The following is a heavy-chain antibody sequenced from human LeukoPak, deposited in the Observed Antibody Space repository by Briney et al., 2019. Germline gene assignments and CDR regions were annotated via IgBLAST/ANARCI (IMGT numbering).Heavy chain of an antibody. CDR3: ARGRYFDWLLYPFDY. CDR1: GFTFSSYS. V-gene: IGHV3-21*04. CDR2: ISSSSSYI. D-gene: IGHD3-9*01. Sequence: GGSLRLSCAASGFTFSSYSMNWVRQAPGKGLEWVSSISSSSSYIYYADSVKGRFTISRDNSKNTLYLQMNSLRAEDTAVYYCARGRYFDWLLYPFDYWGQGTLVTVSS. J-gene: IGHJ4*02.